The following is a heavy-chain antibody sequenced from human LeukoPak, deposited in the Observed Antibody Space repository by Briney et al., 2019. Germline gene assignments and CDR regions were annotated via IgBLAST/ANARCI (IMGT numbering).Heavy chain of an antibody. CDR2: INHSGST. V-gene: IGHV4-34*01. D-gene: IGHD2-2*01. J-gene: IGHJ4*02. CDR3: AGNIVVVPAAPRVGIDY. CDR1: GGSFSGHY. Sequence: SETLSLTCAVYGGSFSGHYWSWIRQPPGKGLEWIGEINHSGSTNYNPSLKSRVTISVDTSKNQFSLKLSSVTAADTAVYYCAGNIVVVPAAPRVGIDYWGQGTLVTVSS.